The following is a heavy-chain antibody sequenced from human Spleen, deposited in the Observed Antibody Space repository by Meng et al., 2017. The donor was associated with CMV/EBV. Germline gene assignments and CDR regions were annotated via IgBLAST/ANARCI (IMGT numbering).Heavy chain of an antibody. CDR1: GDIFTSHY. D-gene: IGHD3-3*01. V-gene: IGHV1-46*01. CDR2: IKPSGGST. J-gene: IGHJ6*02. Sequence: ASVKVSCKASGDIFTSHYIHWVRQAPGQGLEWMGIIKPSGGSTTYAQKFEGRVTMTRDTSTSTVDMELRSLRSDDTAVYYCARDYGRSYYDFWSGYYTSGMDVWGQGTTVTVSS. CDR3: ARDYGRSYYDFWSGYYTSGMDV.